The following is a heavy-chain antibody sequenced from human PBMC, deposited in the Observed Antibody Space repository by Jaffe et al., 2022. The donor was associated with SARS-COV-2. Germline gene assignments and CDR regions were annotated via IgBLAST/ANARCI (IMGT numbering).Heavy chain of an antibody. V-gene: IGHV3-15*01. J-gene: IGHJ6*02. CDR3: TTDLGRWVRRQWLASTSDTYYYYGEDV. CDR2: IKSKNNGGAT. D-gene: IGHD6-19*01. Sequence: EVRLVESGGGLVKPGGSLRLSCAAPGFTFTDAWMSWVRQAPGKGLEWVGRIKSKNNGGATDYAAPVKGRFTISRDDSENTLYLQMKSLKTEDTAVYYCTTDLGRWVRRQWLASTSDTYYYYGEDVWGQGTTVTVSS. CDR1: GFTFTDAW.